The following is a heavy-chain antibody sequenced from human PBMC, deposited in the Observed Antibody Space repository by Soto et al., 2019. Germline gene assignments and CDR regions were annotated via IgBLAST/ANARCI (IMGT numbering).Heavy chain of an antibody. CDR3: ARDSSGWANWFDP. CDR2: ISSSSSTI. J-gene: IGHJ5*02. D-gene: IGHD6-19*01. Sequence: EVQLVESGGGLVQPGGSLRLSCAASGFTFSIYGMNWVRQAPGKGLEWVSYISSSSSTIYYADSVKGRFTISRDNANNSLYLKMSSLRAEDTAVYYCARDSSGWANWFDPWGQGTLVTVSS. CDR1: GFTFSIYG. V-gene: IGHV3-48*01.